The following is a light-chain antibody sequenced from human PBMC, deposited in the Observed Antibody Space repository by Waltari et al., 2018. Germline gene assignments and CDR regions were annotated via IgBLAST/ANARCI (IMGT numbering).Light chain of an antibody. V-gene: IGLV2-14*01. Sequence: QSALTQPASVSGSPGQSITISCTGTSSDVAGSNYVCWYKQPPDKAPELMIFDVSKPPSGVSHRFPASASGDTASLTISGLQADDEGDYYCSSYTGRNSWVFGGGTKLTVL. J-gene: IGLJ3*02. CDR1: SSDVAGSNY. CDR3: SSYTGRNSWV. CDR2: DVS.